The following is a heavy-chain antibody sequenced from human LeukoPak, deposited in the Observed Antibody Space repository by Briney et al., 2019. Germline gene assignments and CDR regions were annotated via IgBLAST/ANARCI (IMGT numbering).Heavy chain of an antibody. D-gene: IGHD6-19*01. CDR1: GFTFSSYE. J-gene: IGHJ4*02. V-gene: IGHV3-48*03. CDR3: SRWGGEQWLGYYFDY. CDR2: ISSSGSTI. Sequence: GGSLRLSCAASGFTFSSYEMNWVRQAPGKGLEWVSYISSSGSTIYYADSVKGRFTISRDNSKNSLFLQLNSLRTEDTAVYYCSRWGGEQWLGYYFDYWGQGALVTVSS.